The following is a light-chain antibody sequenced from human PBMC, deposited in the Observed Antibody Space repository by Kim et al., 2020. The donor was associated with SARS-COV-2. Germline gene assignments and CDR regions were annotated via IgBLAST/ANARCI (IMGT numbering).Light chain of an antibody. Sequence: DVQMTQSPSSLSASVGDRITLTYQASQDIIKYLNWYHQKQGQAPKLLIYDAYILETGVPSRFSGSRSGADFTLTISSLQPEDIGTYYCQQYVYVPYTFGQGTKLEI. V-gene: IGKV1-33*01. CDR3: QQYVYVPYT. CDR2: DAY. CDR1: QDIIKY. J-gene: IGKJ2*01.